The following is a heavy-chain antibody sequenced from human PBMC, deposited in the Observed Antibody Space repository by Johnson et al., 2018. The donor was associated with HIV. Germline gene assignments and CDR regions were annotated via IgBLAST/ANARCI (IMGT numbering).Heavy chain of an antibody. CDR1: GLTFSSYW. J-gene: IGHJ3*02. CDR3: ARPSLKDGYNYGGGFDI. CDR2: IKQDGSEK. V-gene: IGHV3-7*02. D-gene: IGHD5-24*01. Sequence: MLLVESGGGLVQPGGSLRLSCAASGLTFSSYWMSWVRQAPGKGLEWVANIKQDGSEKYYADSVNGRFTISRENAKNSLYLKMNSLRADDTAVYYCARPSLKDGYNYGGGFDIWGQGTMVTVSS.